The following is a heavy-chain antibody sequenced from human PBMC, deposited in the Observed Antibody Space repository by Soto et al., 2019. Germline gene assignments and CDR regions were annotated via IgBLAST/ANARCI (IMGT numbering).Heavy chain of an antibody. D-gene: IGHD5-12*01. CDR2: IYHSGST. V-gene: IGHV4-4*02. CDR1: SGSISSSNW. CDR3: ATDIVATSAFDI. J-gene: IGHJ3*02. Sequence: SETLSLTCAVSSGSISSSNWWSWVRQPPGKGLEWIGEIYHSGSTNYNPSLKSRVTISVDKSKNQFSLKLSSVTAADTAVYYCATDIVATSAFDIWGQGTMVTVSS.